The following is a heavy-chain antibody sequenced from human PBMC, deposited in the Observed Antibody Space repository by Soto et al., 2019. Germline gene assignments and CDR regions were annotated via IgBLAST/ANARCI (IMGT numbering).Heavy chain of an antibody. CDR3: ARDLGGFPDY. D-gene: IGHD5-12*01. Sequence: QVQLVQSGAEVKKPGASVKVSCKASGYSFTSYGISWVRQAPGQGLEWMGWISAYNGHRKYVQKFQGSVIMTTDTSTSTAYVELRSLSSDDTDVYYCARDLGGFPDYWGQGTLVTVSS. CDR2: ISAYNGHR. J-gene: IGHJ4*02. V-gene: IGHV1-18*01. CDR1: GYSFTSYG.